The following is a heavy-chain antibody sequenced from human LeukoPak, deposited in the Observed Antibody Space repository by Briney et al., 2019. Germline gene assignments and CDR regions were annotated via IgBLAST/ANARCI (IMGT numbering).Heavy chain of an antibody. CDR3: ARGVAVAGTLDY. CDR1: GFTFSSYS. J-gene: IGHJ4*02. Sequence: GGSLRLSCAASGFTFSSYSMNWVRQAPGKGLAWVSSISSSSSYIYYADSVKGRFTISRVNAKNSLYLQMNSLRAEDTAVYYCARGVAVAGTLDYWGQGTLVTVSS. V-gene: IGHV3-21*01. D-gene: IGHD6-19*01. CDR2: ISSSSSYI.